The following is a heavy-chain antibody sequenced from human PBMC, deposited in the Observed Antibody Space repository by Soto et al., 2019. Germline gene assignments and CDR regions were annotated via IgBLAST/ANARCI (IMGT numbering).Heavy chain of an antibody. CDR2: VTGDGGDT. J-gene: IGHJ4*02. CDR1: GFTFSNYA. CDR3: AKGSAGSRPYFFDY. D-gene: IGHD2-2*01. Sequence: GGSLRLSCAASGFTFSNYAMSWVRHAPGKGLEWFSAVTGDGGDTYYADSVKGRFTISRDNSDNTLYLQMNSLRAEDTAIYYYAKGSAGSRPYFFDYWGQGTLVTVSS. V-gene: IGHV3-23*01.